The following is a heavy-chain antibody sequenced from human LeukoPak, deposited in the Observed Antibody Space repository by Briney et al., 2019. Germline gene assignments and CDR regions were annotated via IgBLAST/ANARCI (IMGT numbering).Heavy chain of an antibody. CDR2: VYYTGSN. CDR1: GGSISSYY. D-gene: IGHD6-13*01. V-gene: IGHV4-59*01. CDR3: ARISSSNWYNERGAFDV. J-gene: IGHJ3*01. Sequence: SETLSLTCTVSGGSISSYYWSWVRQPPGKGLERIGFVYYTGSNNYSPSLKSRVTISVDTSKNQFSLKLRSVTAADTAVYYCARISSSNWYNERGAFDVWGQGTMVTVSS.